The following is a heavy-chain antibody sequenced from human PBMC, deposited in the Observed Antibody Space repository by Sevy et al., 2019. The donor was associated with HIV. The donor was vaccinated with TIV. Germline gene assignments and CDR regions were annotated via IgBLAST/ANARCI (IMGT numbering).Heavy chain of an antibody. V-gene: IGHV3-53*01. CDR3: ARGIGRRVYYGSGTGPDAFDI. J-gene: IGHJ3*02. CDR2: IYSGGST. D-gene: IGHD3-10*01. CDR1: GFTVSSNY. Sequence: GGSLRLSCAASGFTVSSNYMSWVRQAPGKGLEWVSVIYSGGSTYYGDSVKGRFTISRDNSKNTLYLQMTSLRAEDTAVYYCARGIGRRVYYGSGTGPDAFDIWGQGTMVTVSS.